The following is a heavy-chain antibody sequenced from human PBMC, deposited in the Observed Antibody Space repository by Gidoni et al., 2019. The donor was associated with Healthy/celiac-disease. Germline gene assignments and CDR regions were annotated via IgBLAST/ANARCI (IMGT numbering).Heavy chain of an antibody. J-gene: IGHJ6*02. Sequence: QVQLQQSGPGLVKPSQTLSLTCAISGDSVSSNSDAWNWIRQSPSRGLEWLGRTYYRSKWYNDYAVSVKSRITINPDTSKNQFSLQLNSVTPEDTAVYYCARDPTTEEGLRSLSYGMDVWGQGTTVTVSS. CDR2: TYYRSKWYN. D-gene: IGHD3-3*01. V-gene: IGHV6-1*01. CDR3: ARDPTTEEGLRSLSYGMDV. CDR1: GDSVSSNSDA.